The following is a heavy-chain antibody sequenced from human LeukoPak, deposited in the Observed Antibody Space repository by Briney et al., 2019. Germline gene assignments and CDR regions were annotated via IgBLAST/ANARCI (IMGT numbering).Heavy chain of an antibody. J-gene: IGHJ4*02. CDR2: IYHSGST. V-gene: IGHV4-30-2*01. D-gene: IGHD3-10*01. Sequence: PSETLSLTCTVSGGSISSGGYYWSWIRQPPGKGLEWIGYIYHSGSTYYNPSLKSRVTISVDRSKNQFSLKLSSVTAADTAVYYCAREFGPKNGIDYWGQGTLVTVSS. CDR1: GGSISSGGYY. CDR3: AREFGPKNGIDY.